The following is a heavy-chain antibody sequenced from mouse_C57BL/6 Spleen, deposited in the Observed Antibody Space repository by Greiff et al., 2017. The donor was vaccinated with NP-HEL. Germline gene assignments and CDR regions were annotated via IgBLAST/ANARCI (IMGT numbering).Heavy chain of an antibody. V-gene: IGHV5-16*01. CDR2: INYDGSST. D-gene: IGHD1-1*01. J-gene: IGHJ2*01. CDR3: ARGYYYGSSPHFDY. CDR1: GFTFSDYY. Sequence: EVQLVESEGGLVQPGSSMKLSCTASGFTFSDYYMAWVRQVPEKGLEWVANINYDGSSTYYLDSLKSRFIISRDNAKNILYLQMSSLKSEDTATYYCARGYYYGSSPHFDYWGQGTTLTVSS.